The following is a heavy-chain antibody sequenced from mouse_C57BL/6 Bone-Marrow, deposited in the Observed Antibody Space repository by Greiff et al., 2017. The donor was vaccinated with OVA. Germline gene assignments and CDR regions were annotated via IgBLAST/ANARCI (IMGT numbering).Heavy chain of an antibody. CDR2: IYPRSGNT. Sequence: VQLQQPGAELVMPGASVKLSCKASGYTFTSYGISWVKQRTGQGLEWIGEIYPRSGNTYYNEKFKGKATLTADKSSSTAYMELRSLTSEDSAVYFCARGHGYWFAYWGQGTLVTVSA. CDR3: ARGHGYWFAY. V-gene: IGHV1-81*01. CDR1: GYTFTSYG. J-gene: IGHJ3*01. D-gene: IGHD2-2*01.